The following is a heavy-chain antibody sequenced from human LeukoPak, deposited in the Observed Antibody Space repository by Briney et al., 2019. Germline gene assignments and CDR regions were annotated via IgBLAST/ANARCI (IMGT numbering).Heavy chain of an antibody. Sequence: PGGSLRLSCAASGFTFSSYAMHWVRQAPGKGLEWVAVISYDGSNKYYADSVKGRFTISRDNSGNTLYLQMNSLRVEDTAVYYCARKSGVGAVPADLWGRGTLVTVSS. D-gene: IGHD1-26*01. CDR1: GFTFSSYA. CDR3: ARKSGVGAVPADL. V-gene: IGHV3-30-3*01. J-gene: IGHJ2*01. CDR2: ISYDGSNK.